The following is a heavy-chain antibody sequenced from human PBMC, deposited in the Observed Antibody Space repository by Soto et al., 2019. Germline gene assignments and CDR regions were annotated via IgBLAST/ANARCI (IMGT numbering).Heavy chain of an antibody. Sequence: PAETLSLTCTVSGGTFNTGGYHWICNPQHPGKGLEWIGHIEYRGSTSYIKALKSRVSISIETSQKQFSLSLSSVAAADTAVYYCASRSSGGYYFFHYWGQGTLVTVSS. CDR1: GGTFNTGGYH. V-gene: IGHV4-31*03. D-gene: IGHD3-22*01. CDR2: IEYRGST. J-gene: IGHJ4*01. CDR3: ASRSSGGYYFFHY.